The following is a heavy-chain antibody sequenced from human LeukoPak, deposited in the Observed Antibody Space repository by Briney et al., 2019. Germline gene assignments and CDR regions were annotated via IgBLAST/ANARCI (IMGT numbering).Heavy chain of an antibody. J-gene: IGHJ4*02. D-gene: IGHD2-2*01. CDR2: IYYSGST. V-gene: IGHV4-31*03. CDR1: GGSISSGGYY. CDR3: AKMGPLLGIPAAIGKYYFDY. Sequence: SQTLSLTCTVSGGSISSGGYYCSWIRQHPGKGLEWIGYIYYSGSTYYNPSLKSRVTISVDTSKNQFSLKLSSVTAADTAVYYCAKMGPLLGIPAAIGKYYFDYWGQGTLVTVSS.